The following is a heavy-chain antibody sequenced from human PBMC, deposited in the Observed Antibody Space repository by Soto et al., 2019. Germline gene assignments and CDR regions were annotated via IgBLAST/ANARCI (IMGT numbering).Heavy chain of an antibody. J-gene: IGHJ4*02. D-gene: IGHD4-17*01. CDR3: ASGMTTVVTPHVPFDY. Sequence: QVQLVQSGAEVKKPGSSVKVSCKASGGTFSSYTISWVRQAPGQGLEWMGRFIPILGIANYAQKFQGRVTITADKSTSTAYMELSSLRSEDTAVYYCASGMTTVVTPHVPFDYWGQGTLVTVSS. CDR1: GGTFSSYT. CDR2: FIPILGIA. V-gene: IGHV1-69*02.